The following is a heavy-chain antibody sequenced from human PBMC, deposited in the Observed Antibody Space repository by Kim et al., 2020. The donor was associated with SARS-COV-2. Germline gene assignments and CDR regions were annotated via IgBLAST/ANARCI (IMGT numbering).Heavy chain of an antibody. J-gene: IGHJ2*01. CDR3: ARDSVGYAYVWGSYRYKWNFGL. CDR1: GFTYSSYW. V-gene: IGHV3-7*03. Sequence: GGSLRLSCAASGFTYSSYWMSWVRQAPGKGLEWVANIKQDGSEKYYVDSVKGRFTISRDNAKNSLYLQMNSRRAEDTAVYYCARDSVGYAYVWGSYRYKWNFGLWGRGTLVTVSS. CDR2: IKQDGSEK. D-gene: IGHD3-16*02.